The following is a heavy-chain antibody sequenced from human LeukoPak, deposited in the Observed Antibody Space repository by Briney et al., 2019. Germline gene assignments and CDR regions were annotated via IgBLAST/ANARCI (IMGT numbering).Heavy chain of an antibody. CDR2: MYHTGST. D-gene: IGHD3-22*01. Sequence: SETLSLTCTVSGYSMSSGYYWGWIRQPPERGLEWIGSMYHTGSTYYNPSLKSRVTISVDTSKNQFYLKLSSVTAADTAVYYCAPPPYYYETNGYSVAWGQGTLVTVSS. CDR3: APPPYYYETNGYSVA. J-gene: IGHJ5*02. CDR1: GYSMSSGYY. V-gene: IGHV4-38-2*02.